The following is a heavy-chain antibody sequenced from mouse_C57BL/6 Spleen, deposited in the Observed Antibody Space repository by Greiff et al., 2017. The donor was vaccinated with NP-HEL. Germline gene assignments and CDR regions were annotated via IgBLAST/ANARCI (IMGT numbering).Heavy chain of an antibody. CDR3: ASKLGRGYFDY. J-gene: IGHJ2*01. Sequence: EVKLQESGPGLVKPSQSLSLTCSVTGYSITSGYYWNWIRQFPGNKLEWMGFISYDGSNNYNPSLKNRNSITRDTSKNQFFLKLNSVTTEDTATYYCASKLGRGYFDYWGQGTTLTVSS. V-gene: IGHV3-6*01. CDR1: GYSITSGYY. CDR2: ISYDGSN. D-gene: IGHD4-1*01.